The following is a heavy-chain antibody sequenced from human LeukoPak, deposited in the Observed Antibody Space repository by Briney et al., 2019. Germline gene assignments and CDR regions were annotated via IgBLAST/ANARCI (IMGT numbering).Heavy chain of an antibody. J-gene: IGHJ4*02. D-gene: IGHD3-10*01. CDR3: ARDVPPYGSGSYYQPY. Sequence: GGSLRLSCAASGFTFSDYYMSWIRQAPGKGLEWVSYISSSGSTIYYADSVKGRFTISRDNAKNSLYLQMNSLRAEDTAVYYCARDVPPYGSGSYYQPYWGQGTLVTVSS. V-gene: IGHV3-11*01. CDR2: ISSSGSTI. CDR1: GFTFSDYY.